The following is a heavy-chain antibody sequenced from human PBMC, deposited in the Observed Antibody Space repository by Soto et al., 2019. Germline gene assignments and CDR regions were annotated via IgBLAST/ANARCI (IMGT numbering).Heavy chain of an antibody. D-gene: IGHD2-21*02. CDR2: MYNTGST. Sequence: PSETLSLTCTVSGGSISRYYWSWIRQPPGKGLEWIGYMYNTGSTVYNPPFKSRVTISVDTSKNQFSLKLNSVTAADTALYYCARDLWGYCGTDCYPLDVWGQGTTVTVSS. CDR3: ARDLWGYCGTDCYPLDV. CDR1: GGSISRYY. V-gene: IGHV4-59*01. J-gene: IGHJ6*02.